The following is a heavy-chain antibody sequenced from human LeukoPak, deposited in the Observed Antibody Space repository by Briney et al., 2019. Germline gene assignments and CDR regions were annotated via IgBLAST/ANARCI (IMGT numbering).Heavy chain of an antibody. CDR2: ISSDGVIT. CDR1: GFTFSDYP. V-gene: IGHV3-64*01. J-gene: IGHJ4*02. D-gene: IGHD2-2*01. CDR3: ASGLDCSSTSCPADY. Sequence: GGSLRLSCAASGFTFSDYPIHWVRQAPGKGLEYISGISSDGVITYYANSVKGRFTISGDNSKNTLYLQMGSLRAEDMAMYYCASGLDCSSTSCPADYWGQGTLVTVSS.